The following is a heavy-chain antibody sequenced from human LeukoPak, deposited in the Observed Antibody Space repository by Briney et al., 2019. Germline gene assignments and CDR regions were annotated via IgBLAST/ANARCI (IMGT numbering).Heavy chain of an antibody. J-gene: IGHJ4*02. CDR3: ARSPPGMAMVPGDS. CDR2: ISASNGDT. D-gene: IGHD6-19*01. Sequence: ASVKVSCKASGYTFASYGITWVRQAPGQGLEWMAWISASNGDTVYAQKFQGRVTLTTDTSTTTAYMELRSLRSDDTAMYYGARSPPGMAMVPGDSWGQGTLVIVSS. V-gene: IGHV1-18*01. CDR1: GYTFASYG.